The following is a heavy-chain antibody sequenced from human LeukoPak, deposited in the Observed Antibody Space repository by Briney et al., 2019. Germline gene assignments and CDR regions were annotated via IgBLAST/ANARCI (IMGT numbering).Heavy chain of an antibody. CDR1: GYSISSGYY. Sequence: SETLSLTCTVSGYSISSGYYWGWIRQPPGKWLEWIGEINHSGSTNYNPSLKSRVTIPVDTSKNQFSLKLSSVTAADTAVYYCARCPWAAKAFDIWGQGTMVTVSS. CDR3: ARCPWAAKAFDI. D-gene: IGHD6-13*01. V-gene: IGHV4-38-2*02. CDR2: INHSGST. J-gene: IGHJ3*02.